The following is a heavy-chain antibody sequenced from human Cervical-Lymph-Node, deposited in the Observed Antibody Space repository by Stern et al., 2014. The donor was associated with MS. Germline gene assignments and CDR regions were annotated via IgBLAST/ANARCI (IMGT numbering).Heavy chain of an antibody. CDR1: GFTFNSYW. CDR2: IKQDGSEK. Sequence: VQLGESGGGLVQPGGSLRLSCAASGFTFNSYWMSWVRQAPGKGLEWVANIKQDGSEKYSVDSVKGRFTISRDNAKNSLYLQMNSLRAEDTAVYYCAGSIAPRRFDYWGQGALVTVSS. J-gene: IGHJ4*02. CDR3: AGSIAPRRFDY. V-gene: IGHV3-7*01. D-gene: IGHD6-6*01.